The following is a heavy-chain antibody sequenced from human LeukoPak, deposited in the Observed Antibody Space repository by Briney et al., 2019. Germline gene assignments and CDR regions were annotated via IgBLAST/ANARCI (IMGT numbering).Heavy chain of an antibody. Sequence: SETLSLTCAVYGGSFSGYYWSWTRQPPGKGLEWIGEINHSGSTNYNPSLKSRVTISVDTSKNQFSLKLSSVTAADTAVYYCARGVDGGLFDYWGQGTLVTVSS. CDR3: ARGVDGGLFDY. D-gene: IGHD4-23*01. CDR1: GGSFSGYY. J-gene: IGHJ4*02. CDR2: INHSGST. V-gene: IGHV4-34*01.